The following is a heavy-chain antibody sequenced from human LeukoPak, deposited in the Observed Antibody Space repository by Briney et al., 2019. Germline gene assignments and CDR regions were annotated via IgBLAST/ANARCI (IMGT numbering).Heavy chain of an antibody. Sequence: GGSLRLSCAASGFTFSSYAMHRVRQAPGKGLEWVAVISYDGSNKYYADSVRGRFTISRDNSKNTLYLQMNSLRAEDTAVYYCARDGTWYYFDYWGQGTLVTVSS. J-gene: IGHJ4*02. V-gene: IGHV3-30-3*01. CDR3: ARDGTWYYFDY. CDR1: GFTFSSYA. CDR2: ISYDGSNK.